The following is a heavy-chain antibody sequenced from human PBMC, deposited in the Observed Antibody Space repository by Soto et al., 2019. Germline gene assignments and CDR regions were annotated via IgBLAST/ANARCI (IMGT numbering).Heavy chain of an antibody. J-gene: IGHJ6*02. CDR2: ISYGGSNK. CDR1: GVTVRISV. V-gene: IGHV3-30*18. D-gene: IGHD2-2*01. CDR3: AKDQYQLIRRCYGLDV. Sequence: HPWGSLGLACAASGVTVRISVMSLVLQAQGKGLEWVAVISYGGSNKYYADSVRGRFTISRDNSKNTLFLQMNSLRPEDTAVYYCAKDQYQLIRRCYGLDVWGQGTTVTVSS.